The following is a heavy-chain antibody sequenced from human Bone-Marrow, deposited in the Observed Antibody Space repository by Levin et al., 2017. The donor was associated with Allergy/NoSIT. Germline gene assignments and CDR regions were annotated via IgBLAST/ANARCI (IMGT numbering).Heavy chain of an antibody. CDR3: AREFPKSFNSSQGDH. J-gene: IGHJ4*02. Sequence: SETLSLTCTVSGDSISGSYYHWGWIRQPPGMGLEWIGSVLSIGGTYYNPSLKRRVTISAATSKNQFFLRLTSVPAAETAVYFCAREFPKSFNSSQGDHWGQGMLVVVSS. CDR2: VLSIGGT. D-gene: IGHD5-24*01. CDR1: GDSISGSYYH. V-gene: IGHV4-39*07.